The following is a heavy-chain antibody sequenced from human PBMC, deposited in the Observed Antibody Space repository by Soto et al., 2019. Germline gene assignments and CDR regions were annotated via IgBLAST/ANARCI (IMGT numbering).Heavy chain of an antibody. Sequence: GESLKISCKGSGYSFTSYWIGWVRQMPGKGLEWMGIIYPGDSDTRYSPSFQGQVTISADKSISTAYLQWSSLKASDTAMYYCARHVDNHYSPYYYYYMDVWGKGTTVTVSS. D-gene: IGHD1-26*01. CDR1: GYSFTSYW. V-gene: IGHV5-51*01. CDR3: ARHVDNHYSPYYYYYMDV. J-gene: IGHJ6*03. CDR2: IYPGDSDT.